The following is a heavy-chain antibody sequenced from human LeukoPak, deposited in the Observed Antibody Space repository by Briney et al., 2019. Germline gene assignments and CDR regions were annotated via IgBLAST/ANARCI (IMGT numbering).Heavy chain of an antibody. CDR1: GGSFSGYY. V-gene: IGHV4-34*01. D-gene: IGHD2-2*01. J-gene: IGHJ3*02. Sequence: PSETLSLTCAVYGGSFSGYYWSWIRQPPGKGLEWIGSIYYSGSTYYNPSLKSRVTISVDTSKKQFSLRLSSVTAADTAVYYCARSYCSSTSCYAVGAFDIWGQGTLVTVSS. CDR3: ARSYCSSTSCYAVGAFDI. CDR2: IYYSGST.